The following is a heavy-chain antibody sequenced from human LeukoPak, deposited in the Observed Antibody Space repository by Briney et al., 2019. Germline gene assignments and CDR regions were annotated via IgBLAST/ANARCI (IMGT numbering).Heavy chain of an antibody. D-gene: IGHD1-26*01. J-gene: IGHJ6*02. CDR2: ISAYNGNT. CDR1: GYTFTSYG. CDR3: ARDHSRMGATIYYYYGMDV. Sequence: GASVKVSCKASGYTFTSYGISWVRQAPGQGLEWMGWISAYNGNTNYAQKLQGRVTMTTDASTSTAYMELRSLRSDDTAVYYCARDHSRMGATIYYYYGMDVWGQGTTVTVSS. V-gene: IGHV1-18*01.